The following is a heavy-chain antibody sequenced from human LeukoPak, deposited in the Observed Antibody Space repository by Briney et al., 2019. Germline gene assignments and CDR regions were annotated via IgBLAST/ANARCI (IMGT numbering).Heavy chain of an antibody. CDR1: GGTFSSYA. D-gene: IGHD6-19*01. V-gene: IGHV1-69*04. Sequence: ASVKVSCKASGGTFSSYAISWVRQAPGQGLEWMGRIIPILGIANYAQKFQGRVTITADKSTSTAYMELSSLRSEDTAVYYCARDPSNTSGRNIFFDFWGQGTLVTVSS. CDR3: ARDPSNTSGRNIFFDF. J-gene: IGHJ4*02. CDR2: IIPILGIA.